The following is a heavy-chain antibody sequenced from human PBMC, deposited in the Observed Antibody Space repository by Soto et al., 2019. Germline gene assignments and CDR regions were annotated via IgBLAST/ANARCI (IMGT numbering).Heavy chain of an antibody. V-gene: IGHV3-15*07. CDR2: IKSKTDGGTT. Sequence: GESLKISCAASGFTFTNAWMNWVRQAPGKGLEWVGRIKSKTDGGTTDYAAPVKGRFTISRDDSKNTLYLQMNSLKAEDTAVYFCTTVGGEWNPDYWGQGTLVTVSS. J-gene: IGHJ4*02. CDR3: TTVGGEWNPDY. CDR1: GFTFTNAW. D-gene: IGHD3-16*01.